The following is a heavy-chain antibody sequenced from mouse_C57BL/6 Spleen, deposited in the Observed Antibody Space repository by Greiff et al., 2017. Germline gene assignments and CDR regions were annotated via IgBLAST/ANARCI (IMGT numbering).Heavy chain of an antibody. CDR3: ARGVYYGSTRGYAMDY. CDR1: GYTFTSYW. Sequence: QVQLQQPGAELVKPGASVKMSCKASGYTFTSYWITWVKQRPGQGLEWIGDIYPGSGSTNYNQKFKSKATLTVDTSSSTAYMQLSSLTSAGSAVYYCARGVYYGSTRGYAMDYWGQGTSVTVSS. CDR2: IYPGSGST. D-gene: IGHD1-1*01. V-gene: IGHV1-55*01. J-gene: IGHJ4*01.